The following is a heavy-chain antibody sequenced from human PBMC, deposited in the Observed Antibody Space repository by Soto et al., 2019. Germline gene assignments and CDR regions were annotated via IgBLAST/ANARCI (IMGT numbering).Heavy chain of an antibody. J-gene: IGHJ6*02. D-gene: IGHD3-10*01. CDR2: ISSSSSYI. V-gene: IGHV3-21*01. Sequence: EVPLVESGGGLVKPGGSLRLSCAASGFTFSSYSMNWVRQAPGKGLEWVSSISSSSSYIYYADSVKGRFTISRDNAKNTLYLQMNSLRAEDTAVYYCARENGSGSYEGIYYYGMDVWGQGTTVTVSS. CDR3: ARENGSGSYEGIYYYGMDV. CDR1: GFTFSSYS.